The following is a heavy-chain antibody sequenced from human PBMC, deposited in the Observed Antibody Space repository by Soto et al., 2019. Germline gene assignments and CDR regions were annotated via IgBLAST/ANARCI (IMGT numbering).Heavy chain of an antibody. D-gene: IGHD3-10*01. Sequence: SETLSLTCTVSGGSISSYYWSWIRQPPGKGLEWIGYIYYSGSTNYNPSLKSRVTISVDTSKNQFSLKLSSVTAADTAVYYCARGIRGVTRYHFDYWGQGNLVTVSS. CDR3: ARGIRGVTRYHFDY. V-gene: IGHV4-59*01. J-gene: IGHJ4*02. CDR2: IYYSGST. CDR1: GGSISSYY.